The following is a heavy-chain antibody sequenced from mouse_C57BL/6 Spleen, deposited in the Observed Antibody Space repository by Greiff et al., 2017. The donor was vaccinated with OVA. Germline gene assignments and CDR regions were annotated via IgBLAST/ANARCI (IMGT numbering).Heavy chain of an antibody. CDR1: GYTFTSYW. CDR2: IDPSDSYT. J-gene: IGHJ2*01. V-gene: IGHV1-69*01. CDR3: ARERQVRLRGPFDY. Sequence: QVQLKQPGAELVMPGASVKLSCKASGYTFTSYWMHWVKQRPGQGLEWIGEIDPSDSYTNYNQKFKGKSTLTVAKSSSTAYMQLSSLTSEDSAVDYCARERQVRLRGPFDYWGKGTTLTVSS. D-gene: IGHD3-2*02.